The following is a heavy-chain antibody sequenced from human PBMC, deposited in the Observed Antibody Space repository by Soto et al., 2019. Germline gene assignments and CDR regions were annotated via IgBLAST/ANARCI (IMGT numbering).Heavy chain of an antibody. CDR3: ATTSGYSYGYNY. CDR1: GFTFSGYA. CDR2: ISGSGGST. D-gene: IGHD5-18*01. Sequence: GGSLRLSCAASGFTFSGYAMSWVRQAPGKGLEWVSAISGSGGSTYYADSVKGRFTISRDNSKNTLYLQMNSLRAEDTAVYYCATTSGYSYGYNYWGQGTLVTVS. V-gene: IGHV3-23*01. J-gene: IGHJ4*02.